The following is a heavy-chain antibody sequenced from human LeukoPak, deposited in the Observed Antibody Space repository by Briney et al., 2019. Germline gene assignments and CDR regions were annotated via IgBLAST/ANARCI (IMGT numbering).Heavy chain of an antibody. CDR1: GGSISSSSYY. D-gene: IGHD6-13*01. J-gene: IGHJ4*02. Sequence: SETLSLTCIVSGGSISSSSYYWGWLRQPPGKGLEWIGRIYTSGSTNYNPSLKSRVTMSVDTSKNQFSLKLSSVTAADTAVYYCGGSSWPRTFDYWGQGTLVTVSS. V-gene: IGHV4-39*07. CDR2: IYTSGST. CDR3: GGSSWPRTFDY.